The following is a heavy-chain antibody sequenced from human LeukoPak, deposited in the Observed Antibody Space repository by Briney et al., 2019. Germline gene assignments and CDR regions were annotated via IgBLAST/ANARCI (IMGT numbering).Heavy chain of an antibody. J-gene: IGHJ4*02. CDR3: EPLVTAIHATIDF. CDR2: IIPIFGTA. D-gene: IGHD2-21*02. Sequence: ASVKVSCKASGGTFSSYAISWVRQAPGQGLEWVGGIIPIFGTANYAQKFQGRVTITADESTGTAYMELSSLRSEDTAVYYCEPLVTAIHATIDFWGQGTLVTVSS. V-gene: IGHV1-69*01. CDR1: GGTFSSYA.